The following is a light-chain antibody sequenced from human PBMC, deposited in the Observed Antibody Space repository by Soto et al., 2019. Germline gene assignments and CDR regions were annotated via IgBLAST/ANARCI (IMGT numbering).Light chain of an antibody. Sequence: VLTQSPGTLSLTPGERATLSCRASQSLGSTSLAWYQQKSGQPPRLLISGASKRAAGVPDRFSGIGSGTDFTLVISRLEPEDFAVYYCQQSVDSPRTFGQGTKVDLK. V-gene: IGKV3-20*01. CDR1: QSLGSTS. J-gene: IGKJ1*01. CDR2: GAS. CDR3: QQSVDSPRT.